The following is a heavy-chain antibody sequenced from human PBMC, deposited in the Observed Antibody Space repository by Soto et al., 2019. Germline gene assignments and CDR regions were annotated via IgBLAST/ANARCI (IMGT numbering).Heavy chain of an antibody. J-gene: IGHJ4*02. CDR2: ISYDGSIT. CDR1: VFTFSSYA. V-gene: IGHV3-30*18. Sequence: GGSLRLSCAASVFTFSSYAMHWVRQAPGKGLEWVTAISYDGSITYYPDSVKGRFTISRDDSKSTLFLQMNSLRPEDTAVYYCAKDRSGTWSFDYWGQGSLVT. D-gene: IGHD3-3*01. CDR3: AKDRSGTWSFDY.